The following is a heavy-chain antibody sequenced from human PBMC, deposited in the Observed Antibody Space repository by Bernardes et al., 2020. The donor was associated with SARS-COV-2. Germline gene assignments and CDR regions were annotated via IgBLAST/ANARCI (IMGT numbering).Heavy chain of an antibody. CDR3: ARDRGLGNYVGYVEYGVDV. D-gene: IGHD4-4*01. J-gene: IGHJ6*02. CDR1: GGTFSSYA. CDR2: IIPILGIA. V-gene: IGHV1-69*04. Sequence: SVKVSCKASGGTFSSYAISWVRQAPGQGLEWMGRIIPILGIANYAQKFQGRVTITADKSTSTAYMELSSLRSEDTAVYYCARDRGLGNYVGYVEYGVDVWGQGTTVAVSS.